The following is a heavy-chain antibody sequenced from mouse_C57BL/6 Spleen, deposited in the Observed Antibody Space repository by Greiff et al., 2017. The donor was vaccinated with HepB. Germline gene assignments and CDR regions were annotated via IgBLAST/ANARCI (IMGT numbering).Heavy chain of an antibody. V-gene: IGHV1-22*01. Sequence: EVKLVESGPELVKPGASVKMSCKASGYTFTDYNMHWVKQSHGKSLEWIGYINPNNGGTSYNQKFKGKATLTVNKSSSTAYMVLRSLTSEDSAVYYCARIPPFYSYGSPWYFDVWGTGTTVTVSS. J-gene: IGHJ1*03. CDR1: GYTFTDYN. CDR3: ARIPPFYSYGSPWYFDV. D-gene: IGHD1-1*01. CDR2: INPNNGGT.